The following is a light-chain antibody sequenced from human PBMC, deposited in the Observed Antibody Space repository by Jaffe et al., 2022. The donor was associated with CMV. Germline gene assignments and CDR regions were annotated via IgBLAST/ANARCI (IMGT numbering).Light chain of an antibody. J-gene: IGLJ2*01. CDR2: EVS. CDR1: SSDFGGYNY. Sequence: QSALTQPPSASGSPGQSATISCTGTSSDFGGYNYVSWYQQHPGKAPKLMIYEVSKRPAGVPDRFSGSKSGNTASLIVSGLQAEDEADYYCRSYGGNNPVFGGGTRLTV. V-gene: IGLV2-8*01. CDR3: RSYGGNNPV.